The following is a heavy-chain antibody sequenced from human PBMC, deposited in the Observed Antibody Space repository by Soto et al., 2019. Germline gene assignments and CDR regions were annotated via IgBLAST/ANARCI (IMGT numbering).Heavy chain of an antibody. CDR3: ARSKYSSGASTAGGY. J-gene: IGHJ4*02. CDR1: GFTFSDYY. Sequence: PGGSLRLSCAASGFTFSDYYMSWIRQAPGKGLEWVSYISSSGSTIYYADSVKGRFTISRDNAKNSLYLQMNSLRAEDTAVYYCARSKYSSGASTAGGYWGQGTLVPVSS. D-gene: IGHD6-19*01. V-gene: IGHV3-11*01. CDR2: ISSSGSTI.